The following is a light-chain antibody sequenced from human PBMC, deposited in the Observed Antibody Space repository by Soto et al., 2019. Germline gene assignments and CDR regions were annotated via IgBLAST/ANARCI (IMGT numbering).Light chain of an antibody. V-gene: IGLV2-14*01. CDR1: SSDVDGYDY. J-gene: IGLJ3*02. CDR2: EVS. CDR3: ISYTSSSTWV. Sequence: QSALTQPASVSGSPGQSITISCTGTSSDVDGYDYVSWYQQHPGKAPKLMIYEVSNRPSGVSNRFSGSKSGNTASLTISGLLAEDEADYYCISYTSSSTWVFGGGTMLTVL.